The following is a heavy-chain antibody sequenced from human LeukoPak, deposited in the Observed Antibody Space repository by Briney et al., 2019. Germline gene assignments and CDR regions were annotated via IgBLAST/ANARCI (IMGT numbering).Heavy chain of an antibody. Sequence: PGGSLRLSCAASGFTFSSYGMSWVRQAPGKGLEWVSAISGSGGSTYYADSVKGRFTISRDNSKNTLYLQMNNLRAEDTAVYYCAKYRGGDCSLSWGQGTLVTVSS. CDR2: ISGSGGST. CDR3: AKYRGGDCSLS. J-gene: IGHJ5*02. D-gene: IGHD2-21*02. CDR1: GFTFSSYG. V-gene: IGHV3-23*01.